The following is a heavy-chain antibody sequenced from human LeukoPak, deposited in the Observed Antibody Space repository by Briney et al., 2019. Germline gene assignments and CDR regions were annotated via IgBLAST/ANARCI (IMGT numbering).Heavy chain of an antibody. Sequence: GGSLRLSCAVSGFPFSIYEMNWVRQAPGKGLEWVSNIASSGTTIYYADSVKGRFSISRDNAKGSLYLQMNSLRVEDTAVYYCALLAVASDFDYWGQGALVTVSS. CDR1: GFPFSIYE. D-gene: IGHD6-19*01. V-gene: IGHV3-48*03. CDR3: ALLAVASDFDY. J-gene: IGHJ4*02. CDR2: IASSGTTI.